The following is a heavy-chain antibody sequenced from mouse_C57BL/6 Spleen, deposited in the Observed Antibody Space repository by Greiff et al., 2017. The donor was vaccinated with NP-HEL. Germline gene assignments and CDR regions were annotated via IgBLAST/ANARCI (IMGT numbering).Heavy chain of an antibody. CDR3: ARGRSTMVKRTWFAY. CDR2: IYPGDGDT. D-gene: IGHD2-1*01. Sequence: VQLQQSGAELVKPGASVKISCKASGYAFSSYWMNWVKQRPGKGLEWIGQIYPGDGDTNYNGKFKGKATLTADKSSSTAYMQLSSLTSADSAVYFCARGRSTMVKRTWFAYWGQRTLVTVSA. CDR1: GYAFSSYW. J-gene: IGHJ3*01. V-gene: IGHV1-80*01.